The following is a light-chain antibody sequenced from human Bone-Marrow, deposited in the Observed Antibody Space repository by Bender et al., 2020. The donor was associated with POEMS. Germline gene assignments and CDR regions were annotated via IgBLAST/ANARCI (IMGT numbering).Light chain of an antibody. Sequence: SVLTQPPSVSGAPGQSVTISCTGNGSNLGAGYDVQWYQHVPGAAPKLLISLNTRRPSGVPDRFSASKSATSASLAITGLQAADEADYYCCSYAGTNNFMLFGGGTRLTVL. CDR2: LNT. CDR3: CSYAGTNNFML. J-gene: IGLJ3*02. CDR1: GSNLGAGYD. V-gene: IGLV1-40*01.